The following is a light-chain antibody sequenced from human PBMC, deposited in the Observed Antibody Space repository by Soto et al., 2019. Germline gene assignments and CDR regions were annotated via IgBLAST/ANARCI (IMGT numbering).Light chain of an antibody. V-gene: IGLV2-14*01. CDR1: SSDIGRYKF. CDR2: EGT. CDR3: SSSTNTNTIVI. Sequence: QSALTQPASVSGSPGQSITISCTGTSSDIGRYKFVSWFQQHPGKAPKLMIFEGTNRPSGVSNRFSGSKSGNTASLTISGLQAEDEAIYFCSSSTNTNTIVIFGGGTQLTVL. J-gene: IGLJ7*01.